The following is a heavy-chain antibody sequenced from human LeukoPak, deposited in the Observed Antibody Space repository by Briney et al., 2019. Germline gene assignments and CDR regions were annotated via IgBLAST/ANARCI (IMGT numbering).Heavy chain of an antibody. CDR3: ARVTEKQYLPFDS. CDR2: TYYRSRWYN. CDR1: GDSVSSNSAA. D-gene: IGHD6-19*01. J-gene: IGHJ4*02. V-gene: IGHV6-1*01. Sequence: SQTLSFTCAISGDSVSSNSAAWNWIRQSPSRGLEWLGRTYYRSRWYNEYALSVKSRITINPDASKNQFSLQLNSVTPEDTAVYYCARVTEKQYLPFDSWGQGTLVTVSS.